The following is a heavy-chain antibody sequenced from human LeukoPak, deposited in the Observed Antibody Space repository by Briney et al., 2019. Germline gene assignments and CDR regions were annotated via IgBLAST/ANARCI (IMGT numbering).Heavy chain of an antibody. D-gene: IGHD1-26*01. J-gene: IGHJ3*02. CDR3: ARGSYSDAFDI. Sequence: SETLSLTCTVSGGSISSSSYYWDWIRQPPVKGLEWIGSIYYSGSTYYNPSLKSRVTISVDTSKNQFSLKLSSVTAADTAVYYCARGSYSDAFDIWGQGTMVTVSS. CDR1: GGSISSSSYY. V-gene: IGHV4-39*07. CDR2: IYYSGST.